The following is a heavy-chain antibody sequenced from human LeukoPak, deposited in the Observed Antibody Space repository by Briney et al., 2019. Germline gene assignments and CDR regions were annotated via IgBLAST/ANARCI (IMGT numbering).Heavy chain of an antibody. CDR1: GYSFTGYY. V-gene: IGHV1-2*02. CDR2: MNPNSGGT. J-gene: IGHJ1*01. D-gene: IGHD6-13*01. CDR3: ARGGRPLGIASFSDAEYFQH. Sequence: GASVKVSCKASGYSFTGYYMHWVRQAPGQGLEWMGRMNPNSGGTNFAQKFQGRVTMTRDTSISTAYMDLYSLRSDETAVYFCARGGRPLGIASFSDAEYFQHWGQGTLVTVSS.